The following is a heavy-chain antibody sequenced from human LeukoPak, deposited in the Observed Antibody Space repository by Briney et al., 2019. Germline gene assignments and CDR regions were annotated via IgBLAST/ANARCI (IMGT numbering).Heavy chain of an antibody. CDR3: ARDRSQWELLLDY. CDR2: IYTSGST. CDR1: GGSNSSGSYY. Sequence: SETLSLTCTVSGGSNSSGSYYWSWIRQPAGKGLEWIGRIYTSGSTNYNPSLKSRVTISVDTSKNQFSLKLSSVTAADTAVYYCARDRSQWELLLDYWGQGTLVTVSS. J-gene: IGHJ4*02. D-gene: IGHD1-26*01. V-gene: IGHV4-61*02.